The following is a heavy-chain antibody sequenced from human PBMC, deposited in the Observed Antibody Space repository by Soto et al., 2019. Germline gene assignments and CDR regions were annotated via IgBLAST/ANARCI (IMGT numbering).Heavy chain of an antibody. V-gene: IGHV4-4*07. CDR3: ARVLIVGATPDASEI. J-gene: IGHJ3*02. CDR2: IYTSGST. D-gene: IGHD1-26*01. CDR1: GGSISNDY. Sequence: PSETLSLTCTVSGGSISNDYWSWIRQPAGRGLEWIGRIYTSGSTDYNPSLKSRVTMSVDTSKNQFSLKVTSVTAADAAVYYCARVLIVGATPDASEIWGRGTMVTVSS.